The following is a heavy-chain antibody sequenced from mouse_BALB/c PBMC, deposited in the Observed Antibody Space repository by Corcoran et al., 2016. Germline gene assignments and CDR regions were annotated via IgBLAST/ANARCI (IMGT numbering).Heavy chain of an antibody. D-gene: IGHD1-1*02. V-gene: IGHV8-12*01. CDR2: IYWDDDK. CDR3: VRSGNYFDY. J-gene: IGHJ2*01. CDR1: GFSLRTSGMG. Sequence: QVTLKESGPGILQPSQTLSLTCSFSGFSLRTSGMGVSWIRQPSGKGLEWLAHIYWDDDKSYNPSLKRRITSSKDTSSKQVFLKITRVDTADTATYYGVRSGNYFDYWGQGTTLTVSS.